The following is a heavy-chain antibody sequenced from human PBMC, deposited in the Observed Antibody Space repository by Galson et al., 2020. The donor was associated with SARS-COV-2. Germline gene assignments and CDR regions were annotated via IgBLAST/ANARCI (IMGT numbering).Heavy chain of an antibody. CDR3: ARVSTPGGTTGTTMLEKVIPYYYYMDV. Sequence: ASVKVSCKASGYTFTGYYMHWVRQAPGQGLEWMGWINPNSGGTNYAQKFQGRVTMTRDTSISTAYMELSRLRSDDTAVYYCARVSTPGGTTGTTMLEKVIPYYYYMDVWGKGTTVTVSS. CDR2: INPNSGGT. J-gene: IGHJ6*03. CDR1: GYTFTGYY. V-gene: IGHV1-2*02. D-gene: IGHD1-1*01.